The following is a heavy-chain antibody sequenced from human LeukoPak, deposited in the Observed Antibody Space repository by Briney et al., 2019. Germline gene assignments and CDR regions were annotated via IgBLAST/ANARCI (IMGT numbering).Heavy chain of an antibody. CDR3: AKGGTSNYYYYYYVDV. CDR2: ISGSGGST. V-gene: IGHV3-23*01. J-gene: IGHJ6*03. D-gene: IGHD1-14*01. Sequence: PGGSLRLSCAASGFTFSSYAMSWVRQAPGKGLEWVSAISGSGGSTYYADSVKGRFTISRDNSKNTLYLQMNSLRAEDTAVYYCAKGGTSNYYYYYYVDVWGKGTTVTVSS. CDR1: GFTFSSYA.